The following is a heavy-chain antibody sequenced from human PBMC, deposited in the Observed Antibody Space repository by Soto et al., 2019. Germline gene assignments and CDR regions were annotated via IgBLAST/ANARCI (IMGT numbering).Heavy chain of an antibody. D-gene: IGHD4-4*01. CDR1: GYTFTSYG. V-gene: IGHV1-3*01. J-gene: IGHJ4*02. CDR2: INAGNGNT. CDR3: AREPLTTPQDLAFDY. Sequence: ASVKVSCKASGYTFTSYGMHWVRQAPGQRLEWMGRINAGNGNTKYSQKFQGRVTITRDTSASTAYMELSSLRSEDTAVYYCAREPLTTPQDLAFDYWGQGTLVTVSS.